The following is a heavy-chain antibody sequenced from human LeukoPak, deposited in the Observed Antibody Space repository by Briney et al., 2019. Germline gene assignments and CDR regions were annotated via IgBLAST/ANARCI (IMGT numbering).Heavy chain of an antibody. Sequence: GGSLRLSCAASGFTFSSYAMSWVRQAPGKGLEWVSAISGSGGSTYYADPVKGRFTISRDNSRNTLYLQMNSLRAEDTAVYYCAKYCSSTSGHLYYFDYWGQGTLVTVSS. CDR3: AKYCSSTSGHLYYFDY. V-gene: IGHV3-23*01. D-gene: IGHD2-2*01. J-gene: IGHJ4*02. CDR2: ISGSGGST. CDR1: GFTFSSYA.